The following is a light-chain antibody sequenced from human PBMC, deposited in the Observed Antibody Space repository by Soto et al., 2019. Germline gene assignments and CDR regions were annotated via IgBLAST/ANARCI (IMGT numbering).Light chain of an antibody. V-gene: IGKV1-5*01. CDR1: QSISSW. CDR2: DAS. J-gene: IGKJ1*01. Sequence: DIQMTQSPSTLSAYVGDRVTITCRASQSISSWLAWYQQKPGKAPKLLIYDASSLESGVPSRFSGSGSGTEFTLTISSLQPDDFATYYCQQYDSYSLRWTFGQGTKVEI. CDR3: QQYDSYSLRWT.